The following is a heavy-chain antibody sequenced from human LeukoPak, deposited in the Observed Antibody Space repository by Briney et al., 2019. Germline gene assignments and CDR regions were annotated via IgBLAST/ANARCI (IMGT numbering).Heavy chain of an antibody. CDR2: INPNSGGT. D-gene: IGHD2-8*01. Sequence: GASVKVSCKASGYTFTGYYMHWVRQAPGQGLEWMGWINPNSGGTNYAQKFQGRVTMTRDTSISTAYMELGRLRSDDTAVYYCASSYCTNGVCAYYHYYMDVWGKGTTVTVSS. CDR1: GYTFTGYY. CDR3: ASSYCTNGVCAYYHYYMDV. V-gene: IGHV1-2*02. J-gene: IGHJ6*03.